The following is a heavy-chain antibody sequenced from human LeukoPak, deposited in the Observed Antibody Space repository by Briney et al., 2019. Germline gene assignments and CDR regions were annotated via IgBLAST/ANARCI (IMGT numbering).Heavy chain of an antibody. Sequence: GGSLRLSCAASGFTFSSYAMSWVRQAPGKGLEWVSAISGSGGSTYYADSVKGRFTISRDNSKNTPYLQMNSLRAEDTAVYYCAKGDIVVVPAALEFDYWGQGTLVTVSS. CDR2: ISGSGGST. V-gene: IGHV3-23*01. J-gene: IGHJ4*02. D-gene: IGHD2-2*01. CDR1: GFTFSSYA. CDR3: AKGDIVVVPAALEFDY.